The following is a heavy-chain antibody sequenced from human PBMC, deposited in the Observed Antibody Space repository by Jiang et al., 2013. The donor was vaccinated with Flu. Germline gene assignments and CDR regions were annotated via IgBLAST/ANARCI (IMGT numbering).Heavy chain of an antibody. CDR1: GFTFSSYE. D-gene: IGHD3-3*01. V-gene: IGHV3-48*03. Sequence: VQLVESGGGLVQPGGSLRLSCAASGFTFSSYEMNWVRQAPGKGLEWVSYISSSGSTIYYADSVKGRFTISRDNAKNSLYLQMNSLRAEDTAVYYCARDRRIPRYYDFDYYGMDVWGKGTTVTVSS. CDR3: ARDRRIPRYYDFDYYGMDV. J-gene: IGHJ6*04. CDR2: ISSSGSTI.